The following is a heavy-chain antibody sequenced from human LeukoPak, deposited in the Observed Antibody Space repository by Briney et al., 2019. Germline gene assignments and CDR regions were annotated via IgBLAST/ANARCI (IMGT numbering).Heavy chain of an antibody. Sequence: SVKVSCKASGGTFSSYAISWVRQAPGQGLEWMGRIIPIFGTANYAQKFQGRVTITTDESTSTAYMELSSLRSEDTAVYYCACDSSGYYYGKYYYMDVWGKGTTVTVSS. D-gene: IGHD3-22*01. J-gene: IGHJ6*03. CDR2: IIPIFGTA. V-gene: IGHV1-69*05. CDR1: GGTFSSYA. CDR3: ACDSSGYYYGKYYYMDV.